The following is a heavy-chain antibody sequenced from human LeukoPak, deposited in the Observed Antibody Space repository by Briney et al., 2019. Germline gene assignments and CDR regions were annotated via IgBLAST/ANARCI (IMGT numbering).Heavy chain of an antibody. J-gene: IGHJ4*02. CDR1: GYTFTSYD. CDR3: ARGDIVLMVYATRLDY. V-gene: IGHV1-8*01. D-gene: IGHD2-8*01. CDR2: MNPNSGNT. Sequence: RASVKVSCKASGYTFTSYDTNWVRQATGQGLEWMGWMNPNSGNTGYAQKFQGRVTMTRNTSINTAYMELSSLRSEDTVVYYCARGDIVLMVYATRLDYWGQGTLVTVSS.